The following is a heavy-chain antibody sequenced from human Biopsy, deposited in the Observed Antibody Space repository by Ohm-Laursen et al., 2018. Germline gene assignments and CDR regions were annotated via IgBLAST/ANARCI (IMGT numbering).Heavy chain of an antibody. Sequence: SDTLSLTCTVSGDSVTKYYWSWICQPPGKGLEWIGHIYYSVMTNYNPSLQSRVSISVDTSRNQVSLTLSSVTAADTAVYYCARDSGTLNYGNFKYYHYYGMDVWGQGTKVTVSS. CDR3: ARDSGTLNYGNFKYYHYYGMDV. V-gene: IGHV4-59*02. CDR1: GDSVTKYY. J-gene: IGHJ6*02. CDR2: IYYSVMT. D-gene: IGHD4-11*01.